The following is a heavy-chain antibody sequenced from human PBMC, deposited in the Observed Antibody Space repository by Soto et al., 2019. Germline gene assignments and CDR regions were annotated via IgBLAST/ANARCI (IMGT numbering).Heavy chain of an antibody. CDR3: ARAPYIVLVPAPIYRFDP. J-gene: IGHJ5*02. Sequence: SETLSLTCTVSGGSISSGDYYWSWIRQPPGKGLEWIGYIYYSGSTYYNPSLKSRVTISVDTSKNQFSLKLSSVTAADTAVYYCARAPYIVLVPAPIYRFDPWGQGTLVIVSS. D-gene: IGHD2-2*01. V-gene: IGHV4-30-4*01. CDR1: GGSISSGDYY. CDR2: IYYSGST.